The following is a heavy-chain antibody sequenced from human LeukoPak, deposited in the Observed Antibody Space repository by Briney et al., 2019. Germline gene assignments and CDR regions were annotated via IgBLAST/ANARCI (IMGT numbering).Heavy chain of an antibody. V-gene: IGHV1-46*03. D-gene: IGHD2-15*01. CDR1: GYTFTSYY. Sequence: ASVKVSCKASGYTFTSYYMHWVRQAPGQGLEWMGIINPSCASTRYAQHFHGRVTMTSDPSTSTVYMELSSLRSEDTAVYYCARVTTPYYYYYMDVWGKGTTVTVSS. J-gene: IGHJ6*03. CDR2: INPSCAST. CDR3: ARVTTPYYYYYMDV.